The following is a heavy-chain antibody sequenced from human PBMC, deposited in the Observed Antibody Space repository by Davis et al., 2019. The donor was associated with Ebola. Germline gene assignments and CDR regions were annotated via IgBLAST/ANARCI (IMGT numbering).Heavy chain of an antibody. CDR2: ITPFLQIQ. CDR1: LGTLPPHT. V-gene: IGHV1-69*02. Sequence: SVTVPRQTSLGTLPPHTFSFIRQAPRPGPEWMGRITPFLQIQCYAQKFVGRVTITADKSTSTAYMELSSLKSDDTAVYFCAIGVGVAGTSWFDPWGQGTLVTVSS. D-gene: IGHD6-19*01. J-gene: IGHJ5*02. CDR3: AIGVGVAGTSWFDP.